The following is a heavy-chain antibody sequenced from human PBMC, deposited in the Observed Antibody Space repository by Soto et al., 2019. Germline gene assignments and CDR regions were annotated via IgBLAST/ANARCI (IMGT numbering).Heavy chain of an antibody. D-gene: IGHD1-26*01. CDR1: GFTFSSYA. V-gene: IGHV3-30-3*01. CDR3: ARDGVGATSYFDY. J-gene: IGHJ4*02. Sequence: QVQLVESGGGVVQPGRSLRLSCAASGFTFSSYAMHWVRQAPGKGLEWVAVISYDGSNKYYADSVKGRFTISRDNSKNTLYLPMNSLRAEDTAVYYCARDGVGATSYFDYWGQGTLVTVSS. CDR2: ISYDGSNK.